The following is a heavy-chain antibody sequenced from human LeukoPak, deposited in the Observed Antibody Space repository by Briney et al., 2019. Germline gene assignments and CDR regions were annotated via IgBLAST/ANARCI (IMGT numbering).Heavy chain of an antibody. J-gene: IGHJ4*02. CDR3: TRDEYGAAD. V-gene: IGHV4-38-2*02. CDR2: VYHTGTT. D-gene: IGHD4-17*01. Sequence: TSETLSLTCVVSGYSVSGGYYWGWIRQSPGKGLEWIASVYHTGTTYYNPSLKSRASISVNMSKNHVSLRLTSVTAADTAMYYCTRDEYGAADWGQGILVTVSS. CDR1: GYSVSGGYY.